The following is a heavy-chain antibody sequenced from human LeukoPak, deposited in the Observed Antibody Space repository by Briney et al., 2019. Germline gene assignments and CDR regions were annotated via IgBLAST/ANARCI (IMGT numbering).Heavy chain of an antibody. CDR1: GFTFSNYG. CDR2: IWYDGSNK. CDR3: AKAPTEYSSSSWDDYFDY. J-gene: IGHJ4*02. V-gene: IGHV3-33*06. D-gene: IGHD6-6*01. Sequence: GGSLRLSCAASGFTFSNYGMHWVRQAPGKGLEWVAVIWYDGSNKYYADSVKGRFTISRDNSKNTLYLQMNSLRAEDTAVYYCAKAPTEYSSSSWDDYFDYWGQGTLVTVSS.